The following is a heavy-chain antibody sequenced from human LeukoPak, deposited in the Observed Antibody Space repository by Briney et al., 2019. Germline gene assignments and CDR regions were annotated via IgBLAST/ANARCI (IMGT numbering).Heavy chain of an antibody. V-gene: IGHV1-18*01. Sequence: ASVKVSCKASGYTFTTYDISWVRQAFGQGLEWMGWISAYNGNTNYAQKLQGRITMTTDTSTSTAYMELRSLKSDDTAVYYCASLKNYYDSSGYLVTDAFDIWGQGTMVTVSS. D-gene: IGHD3-22*01. CDR3: ASLKNYYDSSGYLVTDAFDI. J-gene: IGHJ3*02. CDR1: GYTFTTYD. CDR2: ISAYNGNT.